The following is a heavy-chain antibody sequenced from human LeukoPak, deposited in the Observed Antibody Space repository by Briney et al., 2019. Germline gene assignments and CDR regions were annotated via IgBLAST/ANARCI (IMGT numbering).Heavy chain of an antibody. CDR1: GFTFSSYS. J-gene: IGHJ3*02. Sequence: GGSLRLSCAASGFTFSSYSMNWVRQAPGKGLEWVSSISSSSSYIYYADSVKGRFTISRDNAKNSLNLQMNSLRAEDTAVYYCARDKGGNSGDAFDIWGQGTMVTVSS. D-gene: IGHD4-23*01. CDR3: ARDKGGNSGDAFDI. V-gene: IGHV3-21*01. CDR2: ISSSSSYI.